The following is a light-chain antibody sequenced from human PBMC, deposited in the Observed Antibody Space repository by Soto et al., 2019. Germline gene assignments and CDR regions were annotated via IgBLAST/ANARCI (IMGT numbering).Light chain of an antibody. CDR1: QSVSSK. CDR2: GAS. V-gene: IGKV3-15*01. Sequence: EIVMTQSPATLSVSPGERATLSCRASQSVSSKLAWYQQKTGQAPRLLIYGASTRATGIPARFSGSGSGTDFTLTISSLEPEDFAVYYCQQRSNWPPITFGQGTRLEIK. J-gene: IGKJ5*01. CDR3: QQRSNWPPIT.